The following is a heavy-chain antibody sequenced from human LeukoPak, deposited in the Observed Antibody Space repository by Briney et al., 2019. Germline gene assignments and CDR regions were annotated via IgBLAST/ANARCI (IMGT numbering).Heavy chain of an antibody. Sequence: PSETLSLTCAVYGGSFSGYYWSWIRQPPGKGLEWIGEINHSGSTNYNPSLKSRVTISVDTSKNQFSLKLSSVTAADTAVYYCARGRETPSGLVVAATPLSFDYWGQGTLVTVSS. CDR3: ARGRETPSGLVVAATPLSFDY. CDR1: GGSFSGYY. D-gene: IGHD2-15*01. V-gene: IGHV4-34*01. J-gene: IGHJ4*02. CDR2: INHSGST.